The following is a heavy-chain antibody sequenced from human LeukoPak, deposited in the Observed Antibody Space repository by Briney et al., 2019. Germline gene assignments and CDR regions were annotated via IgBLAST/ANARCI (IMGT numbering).Heavy chain of an antibody. J-gene: IGHJ6*04. CDR1: GFTFSSYS. V-gene: IGHV3-48*03. CDR2: ISSSGSTI. CDR3: AELGITMIGGV. Sequence: HPGGSLRLSCVASGFTFSSYSMHWVRQAPGKGLEWVSYISSSGSTIYYADSVKGRFTISRDNAKNSLYLQMNSLRAEDTAVYYCAELGITMIGGVWGKGTTVTISS. D-gene: IGHD3-10*02.